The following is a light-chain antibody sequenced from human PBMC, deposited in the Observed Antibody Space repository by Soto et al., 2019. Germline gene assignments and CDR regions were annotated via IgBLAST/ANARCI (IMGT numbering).Light chain of an antibody. CDR3: QQYYTYWIT. Sequence: AIRMTQSPSSLSASTGDRVTITCRASQGISSYLAWYQQKPGKAPKLLIYAASTLQSGVPSRFSGSGSGTDFNLTISYLQSEDFATYYCQQYYTYWITFGQGTRLEIK. CDR1: QGISSY. J-gene: IGKJ5*01. V-gene: IGKV1-8*01. CDR2: AAS.